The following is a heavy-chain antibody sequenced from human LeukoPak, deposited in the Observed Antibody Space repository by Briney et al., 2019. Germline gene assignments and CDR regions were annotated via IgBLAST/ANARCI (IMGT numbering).Heavy chain of an antibody. D-gene: IGHD3-22*01. CDR3: ASSPRGSGYYDY. CDR2: INAGNGNT. V-gene: IGHV1-3*01. J-gene: IGHJ4*02. Sequence: ASVKVSCKASGYTFTSYAMHWVRQAPGQRLEWMGWINAGNGNTKYSQKFQGRVTIARDTSASTAYMELSGLRSEDTAVYYCASSPRGSGYYDYWGQGTLVTVSS. CDR1: GYTFTSYA.